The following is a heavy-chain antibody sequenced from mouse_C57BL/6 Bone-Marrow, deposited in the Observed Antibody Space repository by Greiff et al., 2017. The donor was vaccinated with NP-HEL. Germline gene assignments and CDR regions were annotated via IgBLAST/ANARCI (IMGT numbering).Heavy chain of an antibody. J-gene: IGHJ2*01. D-gene: IGHD1-1*01. V-gene: IGHV5-17*01. Sequence: EVQLQESGGGLVKPGGSLKLSCAASGFTFSDYGMHWVRQAPEKGLEWVAYISSGSSTIYYADTVKGRFTISRDHAKNTLFMQMTSLRAEDTAMYYCAIYYGSSRYFDYWGQGTTLTVSS. CDR1: GFTFSDYG. CDR3: AIYYGSSRYFDY. CDR2: ISSGSSTI.